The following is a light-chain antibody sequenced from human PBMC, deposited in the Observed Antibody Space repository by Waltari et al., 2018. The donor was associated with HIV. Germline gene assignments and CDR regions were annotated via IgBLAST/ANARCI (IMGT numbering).Light chain of an antibody. V-gene: IGKV1-27*01. J-gene: IGKJ1*01. CDR1: QGISIY. Sequence: DIQMTQSPSSLSASVGARVTITCRASQGISIYLAWYQQKPGKVPKLLIYKASTLHPGVPSRFSGSGSGTDFTLTISSLQPEDVSTYYCQNYNSAPLTFGPGTKVEIK. CDR2: KAS. CDR3: QNYNSAPLT.